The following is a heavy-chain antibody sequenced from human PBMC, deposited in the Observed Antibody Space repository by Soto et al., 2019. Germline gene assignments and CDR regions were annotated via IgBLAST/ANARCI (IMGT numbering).Heavy chain of an antibody. CDR1: GGSMFSYF. D-gene: IGHD5-18*01. Sequence: PSETLSLTCTVSGGSMFSYFWTWIRQPPGKGLEWIGNVYHTGRPDYNPSLASRVTISVDTSKNQVSLKLSSVTAADTAVYYCARGGIQLWLPAWFDPWGQGTLVTVSS. CDR3: ARGGIQLWLPAWFDP. J-gene: IGHJ5*02. CDR2: VYHTGRP. V-gene: IGHV4-59*01.